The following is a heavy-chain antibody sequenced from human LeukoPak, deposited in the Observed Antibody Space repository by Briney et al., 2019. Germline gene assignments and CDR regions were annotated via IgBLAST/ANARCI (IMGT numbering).Heavy chain of an antibody. CDR3: SRGPTQQWLYSGTDV. J-gene: IGHJ6*02. D-gene: IGHD5-18*01. Sequence: PGRSLRLSCTASGFTFGDHAMSWVRQAPGKGLEWLGFIRSKAYGGTTEYAASAKGRFTISRDDSKSIAYLQMNSLTTEDTAVYYCSRGPTQQWLYSGTDVGGQGTTVIVSS. V-gene: IGHV3-49*04. CDR1: GFTFGDHA. CDR2: IRSKAYGGTT.